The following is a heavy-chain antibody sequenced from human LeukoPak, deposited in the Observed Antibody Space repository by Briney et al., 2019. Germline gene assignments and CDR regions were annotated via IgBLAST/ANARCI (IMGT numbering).Heavy chain of an antibody. V-gene: IGHV4-30-2*01. CDR2: IHSSGTA. CDR3: GRRTPLRYFDP. Sequence: SQTLSLTCSVSGGSISSGGYSWNWIRQPPGKGLEWIGYIHSSGTAYYNPSLKSRVTISLDRSKNQFSLNLTSVTAADTAVYYCGRRTPLRYFDPWGQGTLVTVSS. J-gene: IGHJ5*02. D-gene: IGHD3-9*01. CDR1: GGSISSGGYS.